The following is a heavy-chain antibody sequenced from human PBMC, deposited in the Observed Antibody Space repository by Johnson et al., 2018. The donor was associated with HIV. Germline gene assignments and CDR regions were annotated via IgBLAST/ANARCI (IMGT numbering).Heavy chain of an antibody. CDR2: INHSGYGT. Sequence: EVQLVESGGGLVQPGGSLRLSCAASGFTFSIYAMIWVRQAPGKGLEWVSAINHSGYGTYSAASVKGRFTVSSDNSKNMLYLQMNSRRPEDTAVYYCVRGGQWGATDAFDVWGQGTMVTVSS. J-gene: IGHJ3*01. CDR3: VRGGQWGATDAFDV. D-gene: IGHD6-19*01. V-gene: IGHV3-23*04. CDR1: GFTFSIYA.